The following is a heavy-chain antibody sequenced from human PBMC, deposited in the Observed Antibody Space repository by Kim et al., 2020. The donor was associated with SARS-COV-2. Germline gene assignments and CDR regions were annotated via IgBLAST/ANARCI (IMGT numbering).Heavy chain of an antibody. J-gene: IGHJ4*02. D-gene: IGHD3-16*01. CDR3: ARDEIRGSAITENTC. Sequence: SVKVSCKASGGTFSSYAISWVRQAPGQGLEWMGRIIPILGIANYAQKFQGRVTITADKSTSTAYMELSSLRSEDTAVYYCARDEIRGSAITENTCWGQGTLVTVSS. CDR2: IIPILGIA. CDR1: GGTFSSYA. V-gene: IGHV1-69*04.